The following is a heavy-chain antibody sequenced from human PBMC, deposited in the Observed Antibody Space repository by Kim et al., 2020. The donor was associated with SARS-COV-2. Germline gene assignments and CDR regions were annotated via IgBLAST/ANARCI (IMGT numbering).Heavy chain of an antibody. Sequence: ASVKVSCKSSGYTFSDHYIHWVRQAPGQGLEWMGWINPNGGGTKYAQKFQDRITMTRDTSISTAYMDLNRLISDDTAVFYCARSLGHCSGGSCYSRGQRTLVTVSS. D-gene: IGHD2-15*01. CDR2: INPNGGGT. V-gene: IGHV1-2*02. J-gene: IGHJ4*02. CDR1: GYTFSDHY. CDR3: ARSLGHCSGGSCYS.